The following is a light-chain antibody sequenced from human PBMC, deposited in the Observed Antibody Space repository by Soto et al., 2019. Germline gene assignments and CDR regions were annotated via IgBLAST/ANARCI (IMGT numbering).Light chain of an antibody. CDR1: QRITTY. CDR3: QHTYSTPYT. V-gene: IGKV1-39*01. Sequence: IQMTQSPSSLSASVGDRVTITCRASQRITTYLNWYQQKPGEAPKLLISTSGTLQRGVPSRFSGSGSGTDFTLTITALRPADFATYFCQHTYSTPYTFGQGTKLESK. J-gene: IGKJ2*01. CDR2: TSG.